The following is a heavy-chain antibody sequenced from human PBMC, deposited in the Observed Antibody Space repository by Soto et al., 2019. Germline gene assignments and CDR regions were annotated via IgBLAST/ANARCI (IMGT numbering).Heavy chain of an antibody. Sequence: PGGALRLSCAASGFTFSSYSMSWVRQAPGKGLEWVSLNSGRDGSIYYGDSVKVPVTISRHDSKHTLYLQMTSLGAEDTVVYYWAKFPPLGYCSAGSCPTIPFWGQGTPVTVSS. CDR2: NSGRDGSI. V-gene: IGHV3-23*01. CDR1: GFTFSSYS. J-gene: IGHJ4*01. D-gene: IGHD2-15*01. CDR3: AKFPPLGYCSAGSCPTIPF.